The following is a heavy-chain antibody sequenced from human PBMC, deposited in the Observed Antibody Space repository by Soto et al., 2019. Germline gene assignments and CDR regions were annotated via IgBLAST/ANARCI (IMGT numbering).Heavy chain of an antibody. V-gene: IGHV1-58*01. J-gene: IGHJ6*02. CDR1: GFSFGDSA. D-gene: IGHD2-8*01. CDR3: AVTDLPFRTLTEPTENGMDV. CDR2: IVVVNGNT. Sequence: ELVQSGPEAREPGTSVKVSCRASGFSFGDSAVQWVRQGRGQRLEWIGWIVVVNGNTNYAPRFEGRVTLTRDASTSTSHMELTSLSSDDTAVYFCAVTDLPFRTLTEPTENGMDVWGQGTTVTVSS.